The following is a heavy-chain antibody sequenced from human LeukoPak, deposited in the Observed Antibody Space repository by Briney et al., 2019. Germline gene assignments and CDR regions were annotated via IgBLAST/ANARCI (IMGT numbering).Heavy chain of an antibody. Sequence: LETLCLSPAVSRGSPYKYFWNCIRGTPGKGLEWIGYIHYSGSTNYSRFLKSRVTISVDTSKSQFSLKVTSVTAAYTAVYYCARGRGYSDGYPFDYWGQGTLVTVSS. CDR1: RGSPYKYF. D-gene: IGHD5-18*01. V-gene: IGHV4-59*01. CDR2: IHYSGST. J-gene: IGHJ4*02. CDR3: ARGRGYSDGYPFDY.